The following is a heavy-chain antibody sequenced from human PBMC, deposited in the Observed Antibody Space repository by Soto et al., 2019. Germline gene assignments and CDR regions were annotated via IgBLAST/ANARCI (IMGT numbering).Heavy chain of an antibody. CDR3: ARGQAYDFWSGLTSAP. D-gene: IGHD3-3*01. Sequence: ASVEVSCKASGYTITGYYMHWVRQATGHGLEWMGWINPNSGGTNYAQKFQGWVTMTRDTSISTAYMELSRLRSDDTAVYFCARGQAYDFWSGLTSAPWGQGTLVTVSS. J-gene: IGHJ5*02. V-gene: IGHV1-2*04. CDR1: GYTITGYY. CDR2: INPNSGGT.